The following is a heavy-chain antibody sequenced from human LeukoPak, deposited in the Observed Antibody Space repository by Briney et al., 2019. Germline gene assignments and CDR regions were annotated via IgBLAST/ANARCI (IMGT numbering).Heavy chain of an antibody. CDR2: IYYSGST. D-gene: IGHD6-19*01. Sequence: SETLSLTCTVSGGSISSYYWSWIRQPPGKGLEWIGYIYYSGSTNYNPSLKSRVTISVDTSKNQFSLKLTSVTAADTAVYYCARAYSSGWYNDFDPWGQGTLVIVSS. J-gene: IGHJ5*02. CDR1: GGSISSYY. CDR3: ARAYSSGWYNDFDP. V-gene: IGHV4-59*08.